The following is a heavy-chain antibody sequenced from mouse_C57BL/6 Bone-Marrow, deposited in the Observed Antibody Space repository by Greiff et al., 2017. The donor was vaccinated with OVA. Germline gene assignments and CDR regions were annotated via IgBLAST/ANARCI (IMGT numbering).Heavy chain of an antibody. Sequence: EVQLVESGGGLVQPGGSLSLSCAASGFAFTDYYMSWVRQPPGKALEWLGFIRNKANGYTTEYSASVKGRFTISRDNSQSILYLQMNALRAEDSATYYCASHYDSFYAMDYWGQGTSVTVSS. CDR2: IRNKANGYTT. CDR3: ASHYDSFYAMDY. J-gene: IGHJ4*01. CDR1: GFAFTDYY. D-gene: IGHD2-4*01. V-gene: IGHV7-3*01.